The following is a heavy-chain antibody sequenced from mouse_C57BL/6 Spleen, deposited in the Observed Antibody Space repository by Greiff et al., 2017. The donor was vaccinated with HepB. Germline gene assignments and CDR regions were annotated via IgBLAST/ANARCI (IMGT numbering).Heavy chain of an antibody. V-gene: IGHV1-74*01. Sequence: QVQLQQSGAELVKPGASVKVSCKASGYTFTSYWMHWVKQRPGQGLEWIGRIHPSDSDTNYNQKFKGKATLTVDKSSSTAYMQLSSLTSEDSAVYYCAIRKDYDDGAFDYWGQGTTLTVSS. CDR2: IHPSDSDT. CDR3: AIRKDYDDGAFDY. CDR1: GYTFTSYW. D-gene: IGHD2-4*01. J-gene: IGHJ2*01.